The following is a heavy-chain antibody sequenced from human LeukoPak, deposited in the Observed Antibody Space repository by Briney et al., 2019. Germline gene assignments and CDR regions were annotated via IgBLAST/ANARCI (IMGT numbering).Heavy chain of an antibody. J-gene: IGHJ4*02. V-gene: IGHV3-30*02. D-gene: IGHD4-17*01. CDR3: ANGDYVGPTDY. CDR2: IWYDGSNK. Sequence: GGSLRLSCAASGFTFSSYGMHWVRQAPGKGLEWVAVIWYDGSNKYYADSVKGRFTISRDNSKNTLYLQMNGLRPEDTAVYFCANGDYVGPTDYWGQGTLVTVSS. CDR1: GFTFSSYG.